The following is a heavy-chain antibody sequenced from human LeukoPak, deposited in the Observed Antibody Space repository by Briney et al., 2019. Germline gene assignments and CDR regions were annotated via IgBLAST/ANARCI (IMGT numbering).Heavy chain of an antibody. CDR1: GGSFSGYY. CDR3: TKATKWLAFDD. D-gene: IGHD6-19*01. V-gene: IGHV4-34*06. CDR2: INHSGST. J-gene: IGHJ4*02. Sequence: PSETLSLTCAVYGGSFSGYYWSWIRQPPGKGLEWIGEINHSGSTNYNPSLKSGVTISIDTSKNQLSLHLASVTAADTAVYYCTKATKWLAFDDWGRGTLVTVSS.